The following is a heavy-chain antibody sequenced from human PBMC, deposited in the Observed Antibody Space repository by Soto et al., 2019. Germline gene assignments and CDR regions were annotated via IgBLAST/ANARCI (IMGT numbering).Heavy chain of an antibody. CDR1: GYTFTSYD. V-gene: IGHV1-8*01. CDR3: ASGFYDSSGYYSDAFDI. D-gene: IGHD3-22*01. J-gene: IGHJ3*02. Sequence: ASVKVSCKASGYTFTSYDINWVRQATGQGLEWMGWMNPNSGNTGYAQKFQGRVTMTRNTSISTAYMELSSLRSDDTAVYYCASGFYDSSGYYSDAFDIWGQGTMVTVSS. CDR2: MNPNSGNT.